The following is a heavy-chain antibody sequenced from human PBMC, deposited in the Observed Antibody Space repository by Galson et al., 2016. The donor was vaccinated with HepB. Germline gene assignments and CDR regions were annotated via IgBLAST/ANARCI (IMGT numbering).Heavy chain of an antibody. Sequence: ATLSLPCTVSGGSMSTYYWSWIRQPPGKGLEWIGYIYYSGSTNCNPSLKSRVTISVDTSKNPFSLKLSSVTAADTAVYFCARSALDYDISAGYYRPLAMDVWGQGTTVTVS. J-gene: IGHJ6*02. CDR2: IYYSGST. V-gene: IGHV4-59*01. CDR3: ARSALDYDISAGYYRPLAMDV. CDR1: GGSMSTYY. D-gene: IGHD3-9*01.